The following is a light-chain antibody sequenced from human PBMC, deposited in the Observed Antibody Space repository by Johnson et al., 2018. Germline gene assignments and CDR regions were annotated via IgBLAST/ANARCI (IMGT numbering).Light chain of an antibody. CDR2: ENN. CDR1: SSNIGNNY. V-gene: IGLV1-51*02. Sequence: SVLTQPPSVSAAPGQKVTISCSGSSSNIGNNYVSWYQQLPGTAPKLLIYENNKRPSGIPDRFSGSKSGTSATRGIIGLQTGDEADYYCGTWDSSLSAGNVFGTGTNVTVL. CDR3: GTWDSSLSAGNV. J-gene: IGLJ1*01.